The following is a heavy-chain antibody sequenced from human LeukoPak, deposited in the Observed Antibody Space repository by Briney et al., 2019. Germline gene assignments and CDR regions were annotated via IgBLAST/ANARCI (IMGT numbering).Heavy chain of an antibody. CDR1: GFSVSRTY. V-gene: IGHV3-66*01. CDR2: IADGGAT. D-gene: IGHD6-13*01. Sequence: GGSLRLSCAASGFSVSRTYMTWVRQAPGKGLDWVSVIADGGATYYADSVKGRFTISRDNSKNTLYLQMNSLRAEDMAVYYCAKVRSIVAAGTVDYWGQGTLVTVSS. CDR3: AKVRSIVAAGTVDY. J-gene: IGHJ4*02.